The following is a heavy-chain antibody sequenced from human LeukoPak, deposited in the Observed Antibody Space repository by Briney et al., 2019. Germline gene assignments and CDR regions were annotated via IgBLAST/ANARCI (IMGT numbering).Heavy chain of an antibody. Sequence: GGTLRLSCAASGFTFNSYGMSWVRQAPGKGLEWVSAISGSGGSTYYADSVKGRFTISRDNSKNTLYLQMNSLRAEDTAVYYCAKEGSSSWYTYYYMDVWGKGTTVTISS. J-gene: IGHJ6*03. CDR1: GFTFNSYG. D-gene: IGHD6-13*01. V-gene: IGHV3-23*01. CDR2: ISGSGGST. CDR3: AKEGSSSWYTYYYMDV.